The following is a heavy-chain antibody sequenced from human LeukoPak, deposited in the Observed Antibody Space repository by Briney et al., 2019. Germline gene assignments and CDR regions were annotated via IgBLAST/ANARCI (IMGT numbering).Heavy chain of an antibody. J-gene: IGHJ4*02. CDR2: IYPDDSYT. CDR3: ARKISGSYYGLDY. Sequence: GESLKISCKVSGYTFSNYWIGWVRQMPGKGLEWMGIIYPDDSYTRYSPSFQGQVTISVDKSISSAYLQWSSLKASDTAMYYCARKISGSYYGLDYWGQGTLVTVSS. CDR1: GYTFSNYW. V-gene: IGHV5-51*01. D-gene: IGHD1-26*01.